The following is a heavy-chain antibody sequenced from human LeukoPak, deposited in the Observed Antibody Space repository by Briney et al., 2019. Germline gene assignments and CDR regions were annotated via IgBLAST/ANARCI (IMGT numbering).Heavy chain of an antibody. D-gene: IGHD5-18*01. CDR3: ARDYAVDTAMEKGFDY. Sequence: GASVKVSFKASGYTFTGYYMHWVRQAPGQGLEWMGIINPSGGSTSYAQKFQGRVTMTRDTSTSTVYMELSSLRSEDTAVYYCARDYAVDTAMEKGFDYWGQGTLVTVSS. J-gene: IGHJ4*02. CDR2: INPSGGST. CDR1: GYTFTGYY. V-gene: IGHV1-46*01.